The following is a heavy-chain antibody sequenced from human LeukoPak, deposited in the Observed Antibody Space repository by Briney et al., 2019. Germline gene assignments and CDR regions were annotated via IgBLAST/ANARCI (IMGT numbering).Heavy chain of an antibody. CDR3: ARVYSNYCYYYMDV. D-gene: IGHD4-11*01. V-gene: IGHV4-30-4*08. J-gene: IGHJ6*03. Sequence: EPSQTLSLTCTVSGGSISSGDYYWSWIRQPPGKGLEWIGYIYYSGSTYYNPSLKSRVTISVDTSKNQFSLKLSSVTAADTAVYYCARVYSNYCYYYMDVWGKGTTVTVSS. CDR1: GGSISSGDYY. CDR2: IYYSGST.